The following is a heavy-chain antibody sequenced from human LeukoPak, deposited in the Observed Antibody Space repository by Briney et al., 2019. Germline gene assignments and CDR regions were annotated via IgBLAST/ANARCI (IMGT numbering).Heavy chain of an antibody. Sequence: GGSLRLSCAASGFTFSDYYMNWVRQAPGKGLEWVSSISSSSSYIYYADSVKGRFTISRDNAKNSLYLQMNSLRAEDTAVYYCARDKIANPMLDWGQGTLVTVSS. J-gene: IGHJ4*02. D-gene: IGHD2-8*01. V-gene: IGHV3-21*01. CDR1: GFTFSDYY. CDR2: ISSSSSYI. CDR3: ARDKIANPMLD.